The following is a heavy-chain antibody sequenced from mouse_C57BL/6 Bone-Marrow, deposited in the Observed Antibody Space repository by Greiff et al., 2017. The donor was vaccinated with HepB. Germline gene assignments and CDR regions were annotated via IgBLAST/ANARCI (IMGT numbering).Heavy chain of an antibody. J-gene: IGHJ2*01. CDR1: GYAFTNYL. CDR2: INPGSGGT. V-gene: IGHV1-54*01. D-gene: IGHD1-1*01. CDR3: ARGTTVVPYFDY. Sequence: VKLQESGAELVRPGTSVKVSCKASGYAFTNYLIEWVKQRPGQGLEWIGVINPGSGGTNYNEKFKGKATLTADKSSSTAYMQLSSLTSEDSAVYFCARGTTVVPYFDYWGQGTTLTVSS.